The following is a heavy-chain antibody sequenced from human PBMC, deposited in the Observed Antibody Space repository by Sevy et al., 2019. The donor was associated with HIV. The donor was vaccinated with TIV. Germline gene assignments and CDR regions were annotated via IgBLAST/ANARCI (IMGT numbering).Heavy chain of an antibody. J-gene: IGHJ4*02. CDR3: ARDRGSSGWYPFDY. CDR2: INYSGST. Sequence: SETLSLTCTVSGGSVSSGSYYWSWIRQPPGKGLEWIGYINYSGSTNYNPSLKSRVTISVDTSKNQFSLKLSSVTAADTAVYYCARDRGSSGWYPFDYWGQGTLVTVSS. D-gene: IGHD6-19*01. CDR1: GGSVSSGSYY. V-gene: IGHV4-61*01.